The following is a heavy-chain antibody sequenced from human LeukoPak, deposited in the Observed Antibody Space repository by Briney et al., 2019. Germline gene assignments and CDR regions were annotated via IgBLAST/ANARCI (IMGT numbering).Heavy chain of an antibody. D-gene: IGHD3-3*01. CDR3: ARDQYDTWSRRGNFDS. CDR2: ISYDGSNK. V-gene: IGHV3-30*03. Sequence: PGGSLRLSCAASGFTFSSHGMHWVRQAPGKGLEWVAVISYDGSNKYYADSVKGRFTISRDNTKNSLYLQMNSLRAGDTAVFYCARDQYDTWSRRGNFDSWGQGTLVIVSS. J-gene: IGHJ4*02. CDR1: GFTFSSHG.